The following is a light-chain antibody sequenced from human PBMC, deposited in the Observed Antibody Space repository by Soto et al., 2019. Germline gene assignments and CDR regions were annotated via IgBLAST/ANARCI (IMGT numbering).Light chain of an antibody. CDR1: SSDVGGYNY. V-gene: IGLV2-8*01. J-gene: IGLJ1*01. CDR2: EVN. CDR3: NSYAGSNSFV. Sequence: QSALTQPPSASGSPGQSVTISCTGTSSDVGGYNYVSWYQQYPGKAPKLVIFEVNKRTSGVPDRFSGSKSGNTASLTVSGLQTEDEDDYYCNSYAGSNSFVFGTGTKLTVL.